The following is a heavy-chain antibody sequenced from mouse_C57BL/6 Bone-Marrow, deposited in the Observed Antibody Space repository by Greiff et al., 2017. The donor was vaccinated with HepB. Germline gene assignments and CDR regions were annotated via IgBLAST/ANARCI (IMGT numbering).Heavy chain of an antibody. J-gene: IGHJ4*01. CDR3: DYYGSSYGYYAMDY. V-gene: IGHV14-3*01. CDR2: IDPANDNT. CDR1: GFNIKNTY. Sequence: VQLQQSVAELVRPGASVKLSCTASGFNIKNTYMHWVKEGPEQGLEWIGRIDPANDNTKCAPKFQGKATITADTSSNTAYLQLSSLTSEDTAIYYCDYYGSSYGYYAMDYWGQGTSVTVSS. D-gene: IGHD1-1*01.